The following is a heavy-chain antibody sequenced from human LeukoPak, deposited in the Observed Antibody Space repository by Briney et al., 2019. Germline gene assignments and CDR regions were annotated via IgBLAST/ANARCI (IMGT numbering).Heavy chain of an antibody. D-gene: IGHD3-10*01. CDR2: INTDGSST. V-gene: IGHV3-74*01. J-gene: IGHJ4*02. CDR3: ARVWFGEFED. Sequence: GGSLRLSCAASGFTFSIYWMHWVRHGPGKGLVWVSRINTDGSSTSYADSMKGRFTISRDNAKNTLYLQMNSLRAEDTAVYYCARVWFGEFEDWGQGALVTVSS. CDR1: GFTFSIYW.